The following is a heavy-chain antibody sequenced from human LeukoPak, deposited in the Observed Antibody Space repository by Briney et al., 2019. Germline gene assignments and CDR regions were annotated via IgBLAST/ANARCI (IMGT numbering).Heavy chain of an antibody. J-gene: IGHJ2*01. CDR2: TYYRSKWYN. D-gene: IGHD4-17*01. V-gene: IGHV6-1*01. CDR1: GDSVSSNSAA. Sequence: SQTLSLTCAISGDSVSSNSAAWNWIRQSPSRSLEWLGRTYYRSKWYNDYAVSVKSRITINPDTSKKQFSLQLNSVTPEDTAVYYCARDSPLTTVTTFPYWYFDLWGRGTLVTVSS. CDR3: ARDSPLTTVTTFPYWYFDL.